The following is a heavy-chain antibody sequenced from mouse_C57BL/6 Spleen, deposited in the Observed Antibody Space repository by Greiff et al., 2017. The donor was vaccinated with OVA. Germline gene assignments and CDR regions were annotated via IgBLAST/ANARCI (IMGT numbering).Heavy chain of an antibody. CDR2: IDPSDSYT. J-gene: IGHJ1*03. CDR3: ARRAYYYGSSYNWYFDV. Sequence: VQLQQPGAELVMPGASVKLSCKASGYTFTSYWMHWVKQRPGQGLEWIGEIDPSDSYTNYNQKFKGKSTLTVDKSYSTAYMQLSSLTSEDSAVYYCARRAYYYGSSYNWYFDVWGTGTTVTVSS. V-gene: IGHV1-69*01. D-gene: IGHD1-1*01. CDR1: GYTFTSYW.